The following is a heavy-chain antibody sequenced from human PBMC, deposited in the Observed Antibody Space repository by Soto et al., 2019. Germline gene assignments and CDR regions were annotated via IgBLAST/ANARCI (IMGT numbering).Heavy chain of an antibody. V-gene: IGHV3-23*01. J-gene: IGHJ4*02. CDR2: VQSNGVT. Sequence: GGSLRLSCQASGFTFSIYAMSWVRQAPGKGLEWVSLVQSNGVTYSADSVKGRFTVSRDNSKNTVYLQMDCLRVEDTAVYYCAKWLRSGSFYCDFWGQGTMVTVSS. CDR1: GFTFSIYA. CDR3: AKWLRSGSFYCDF. D-gene: IGHD6-19*01.